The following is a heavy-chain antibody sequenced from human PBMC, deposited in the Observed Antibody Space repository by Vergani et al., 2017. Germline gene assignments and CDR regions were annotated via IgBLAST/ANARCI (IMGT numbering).Heavy chain of an antibody. J-gene: IGHJ4*02. CDR1: GGSISSSSYY. Sequence: QLQLQESGPGLVKPSETLSLTCTVSGGSISSSSYYWGWIRQPPGKGLEWIGSIYYSGRTYYNPSLKSRVTISVDTSKSQFSLKLSSVTAADTAVYYCASNGYYCLDYWGRGTLVTVSS. D-gene: IGHD3-22*01. V-gene: IGHV4-39*07. CDR3: ASNGYYCLDY. CDR2: IYYSGRT.